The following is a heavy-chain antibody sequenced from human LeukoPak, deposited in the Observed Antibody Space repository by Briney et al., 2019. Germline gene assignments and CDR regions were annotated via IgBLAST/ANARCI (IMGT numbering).Heavy chain of an antibody. Sequence: SETLSLTCAVSGGSFSTHYWSWIRQSSGKGLEWLGEINHSGSTNYNPSLKSRVTISVDTSKNQFSLKLSSVTAADTAVYYCGRHSRAVSDFGYWGQGTLVTVSS. CDR1: GGSFSTHY. J-gene: IGHJ4*02. D-gene: IGHD4-11*01. V-gene: IGHV4-34*01. CDR3: GRHSRAVSDFGY. CDR2: INHSGST.